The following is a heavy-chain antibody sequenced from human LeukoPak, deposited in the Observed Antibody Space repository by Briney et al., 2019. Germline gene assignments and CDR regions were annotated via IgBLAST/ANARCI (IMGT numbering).Heavy chain of an antibody. V-gene: IGHV4-39*01. CDR3: ARRAVVPAAVSYFDN. J-gene: IGHJ4*02. CDR2: IYYTGTT. D-gene: IGHD2-2*01. Sequence: EALSLTCGFSPCSLPNNSCYWGLVRQPPGEGLGVNGGIYYTGTTYYSPSLNSRITISMDTSKKQFSLRLASVTAADTAVYYCARRAVVPAAVSYFDNWGQGTLVTVSS. CDR1: PCSLPNNSCY.